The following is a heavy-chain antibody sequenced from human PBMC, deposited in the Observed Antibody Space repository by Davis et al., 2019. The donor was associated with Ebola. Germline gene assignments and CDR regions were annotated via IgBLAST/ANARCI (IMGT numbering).Heavy chain of an antibody. J-gene: IGHJ6*03. CDR1: GGSFSGYY. V-gene: IGHV4-34*01. Sequence: SETLSLTCAVYGGSFSGYYWSWIRQPPGKGLEWIGEINHRGSTYYNPSLKSRVSISIDTSKIQFSLKVTSVTAADTALYYCARVRGNYYSYMDVWGKGTTVTVSS. CDR2: INHRGST. D-gene: IGHD1-1*01. CDR3: ARVRGNYYSYMDV.